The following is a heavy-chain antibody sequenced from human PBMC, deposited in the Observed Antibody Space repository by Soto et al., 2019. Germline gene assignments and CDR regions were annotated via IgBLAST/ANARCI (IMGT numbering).Heavy chain of an antibody. CDR2: IYYSGST. V-gene: IGHV4-30-4*01. CDR1: GGSISSGDYY. J-gene: IGHJ6*02. Sequence: SETLSLTCTVSGGSISSGDYYWSWIRQPPGKGLEWIGYIYYSGSTYYNPSLKSRVTISVDTSKNQFSLKLSSVTAADTAVYYCARALIQLWPHYYYGMDVWGQGTTVTVSS. D-gene: IGHD5-18*01. CDR3: ARALIQLWPHYYYGMDV.